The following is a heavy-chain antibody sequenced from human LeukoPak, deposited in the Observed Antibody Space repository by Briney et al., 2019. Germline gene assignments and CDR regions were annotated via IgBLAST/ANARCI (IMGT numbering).Heavy chain of an antibody. Sequence: SGPTLVKPTRALTLTCTFSGFSRSTSGVGVGWIRQPPVKGLEWLALIYWDDDKRYSPSRKSRLTITRDTSKDQVVLTMTNMDPVDTATYYCAPALSGSYPFDYWGQGTLVTVSS. CDR1: GFSRSTSGVG. CDR2: IYWDDDK. CDR3: APALSGSYPFDY. D-gene: IGHD1-26*01. J-gene: IGHJ4*02. V-gene: IGHV2-5*02.